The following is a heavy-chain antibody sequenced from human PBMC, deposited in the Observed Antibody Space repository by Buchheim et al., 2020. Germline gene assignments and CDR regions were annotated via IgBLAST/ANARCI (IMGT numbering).Heavy chain of an antibody. CDR1: GGSISSSSYY. CDR3: ARATYYDFWSGYYYYYYMDV. Sequence: QLQLQESGPGLVKPSETLSLICTVSGGSISSSSYYWGWIRQPPGKGLEWIGSISYSGGTYYNPSLKSRVTLSVDTSKNQFSLKLSSVTAADTAVYYCARATYYDFWSGYYYYYYMDVWGKGTT. CDR2: ISYSGGT. J-gene: IGHJ6*03. D-gene: IGHD3-3*01. V-gene: IGHV4-39*01.